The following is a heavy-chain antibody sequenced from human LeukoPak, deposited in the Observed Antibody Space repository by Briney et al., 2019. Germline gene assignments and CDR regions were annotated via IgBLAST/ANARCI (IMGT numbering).Heavy chain of an antibody. Sequence: GGSLRLSCAASGFTFSSYAMHWVRQAPGKGLEWVAVISYDGSNKYYADSVKGRFTISRDNSKNTLYLQMNSLRAEDTAVYYCARGIYWFDPWGQGTLVTVSS. CDR1: GFTFSSYA. CDR3: ARGIYWFDP. V-gene: IGHV3-30*04. J-gene: IGHJ5*02. D-gene: IGHD2-15*01. CDR2: ISYDGSNK.